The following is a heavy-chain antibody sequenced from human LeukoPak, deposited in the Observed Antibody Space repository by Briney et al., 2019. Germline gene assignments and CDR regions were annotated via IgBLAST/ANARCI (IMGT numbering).Heavy chain of an antibody. CDR1: GGTCSSYA. V-gene: IGHV1-69*13. J-gene: IGHJ4*02. Sequence: SVKVSCKASGGTCSSYAFSWVRQAPGQGLEWMGGIIPIVGTTNYAQMFQGRVTITADESTSTAYMELSSLRSEDAAVYYCARGGYYYDSSGYSHLPDYWGQGTLVTVSA. CDR3: ARGGYYYDSSGYSHLPDY. CDR2: IIPIVGTT. D-gene: IGHD3-22*01.